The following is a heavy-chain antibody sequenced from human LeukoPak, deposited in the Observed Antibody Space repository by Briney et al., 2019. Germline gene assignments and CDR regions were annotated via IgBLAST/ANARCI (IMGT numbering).Heavy chain of an antibody. V-gene: IGHV3-30*04. CDR2: ISYDGSNK. Sequence: GRSLRLSCAASGFTFSSYAMHWVRQAPGKGLEGVAVISYDGSNKYYAESVKGRFTISRDNSKNTLYLQMNSLRAEDTAVYYCASPLAGYSGSYNPFYWGQGTLVTVSS. J-gene: IGHJ4*02. CDR3: ASPLAGYSGSYNPFY. CDR1: GFTFSSYA. D-gene: IGHD1-26*01.